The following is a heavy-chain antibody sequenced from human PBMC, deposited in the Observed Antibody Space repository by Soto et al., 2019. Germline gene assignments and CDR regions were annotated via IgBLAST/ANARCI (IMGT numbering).Heavy chain of an antibody. J-gene: IGHJ4*02. V-gene: IGHV3-21*06. CDR3: ARESEDLTPNFDY. CDR2: ISSTTNYI. Sequence: GDLLRLSCAASGSTSTRCSMNWVRQAPGKGLEWVSSISSTTNYIYYGDSMKGRFTISRDNAKNSLYLEMNSLRAEDTAVYYCARESEDLTPNFDYWGQGT. CDR1: GSTSTRCS.